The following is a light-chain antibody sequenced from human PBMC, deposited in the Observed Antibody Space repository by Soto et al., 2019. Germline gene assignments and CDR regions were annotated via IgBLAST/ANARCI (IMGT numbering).Light chain of an antibody. V-gene: IGKV1-33*01. CDR1: QDISNY. CDR3: QQYDNLPRT. Sequence: DIPMTKSPSSLSASVGDSVTITCQASQDISNYLNWYQQKPGKAPKPLIYDASNLETGVPSRFSGSGSGTDFTFTISSLQPEDIATYYCQQYDNLPRTFGQGPKVDIK. CDR2: DAS. J-gene: IGKJ1*01.